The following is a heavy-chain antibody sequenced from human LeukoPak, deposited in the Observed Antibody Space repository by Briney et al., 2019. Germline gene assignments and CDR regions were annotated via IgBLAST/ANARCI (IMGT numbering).Heavy chain of an antibody. D-gene: IGHD3-22*01. CDR3: ARGGRYYYDSSARYFDY. CDR1: GYTSTGYY. CDR2: INPNSGGT. J-gene: IGHJ4*02. Sequence: ASVKVSCKASGYTSTGYYMHWVRQAPGQGLEWMGWINPNSGGTNYAQKFQGWVTMTRDTSISTAYMELSRLRSDDTAVYYCARGGRYYYDSSARYFDYWGQGTLVTVSS. V-gene: IGHV1-2*04.